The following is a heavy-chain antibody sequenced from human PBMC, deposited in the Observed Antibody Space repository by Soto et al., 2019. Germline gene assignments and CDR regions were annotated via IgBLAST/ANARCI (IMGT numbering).Heavy chain of an antibody. CDR2: INYRGST. J-gene: IGHJ6*02. D-gene: IGHD3-22*01. CDR3: AGHGPRVSYVNSHYSYYGLDV. Sequence: SETLSLTCTVSGGSISSYYWSWIRQPPGKGLEWIGYINYRGSTNYNPSLKSRVTISVDTSKNQLYLKLSSVTAADTAMYYCAGHGPRVSYVNSHYSYYGLDVWGQGTRVT. V-gene: IGHV4-59*01. CDR1: GGSISSYY.